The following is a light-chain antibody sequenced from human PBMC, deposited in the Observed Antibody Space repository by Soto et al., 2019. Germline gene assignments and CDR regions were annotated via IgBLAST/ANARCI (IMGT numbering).Light chain of an antibody. Sequence: QSALTQPASVSGSPGQSITISCTGTSSDVGGYNSVSWYQQHPGKAPKLMIYEVNNRPSGVSNRFSGSKSGNMASLTISGLHAEDEADYYCNSYTSSTKYVFGTGTKLTVL. CDR3: NSYTSSTKYV. J-gene: IGLJ1*01. CDR1: SSDVGGYNS. CDR2: EVN. V-gene: IGLV2-14*01.